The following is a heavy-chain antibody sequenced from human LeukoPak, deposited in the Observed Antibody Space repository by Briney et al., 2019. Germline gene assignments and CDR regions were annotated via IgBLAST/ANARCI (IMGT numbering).Heavy chain of an antibody. J-gene: IGHJ5*02. CDR1: GGSISSYY. V-gene: IGHV4-59*01. D-gene: IGHD2-2*01. CDR3: ARDLGVVVPAAIFDP. CDR2: IYYSGST. Sequence: PSETLSLTCTVSGGSISSYYWSWIRQPPGKGLEWIGHIYYSGSTNYNPSLKSRVTISVDTSKNQFSLKLSSVTAADTAVYYCARDLGVVVPAAIFDPWGQGTLVTVSS.